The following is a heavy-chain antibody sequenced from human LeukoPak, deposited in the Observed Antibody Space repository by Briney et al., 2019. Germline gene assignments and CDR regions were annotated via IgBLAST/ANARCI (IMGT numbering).Heavy chain of an antibody. CDR3: ARGKLGHYYDSSGYYY. Sequence: GGSLRLSCAASGFTFSSYGMHWVRQAPGKGLEWVAVISYDGSNKYYADSVKGRFTISRDNSKNTLYLQMNSLRAEDTAVYYCARGKLGHYYDSSGYYYWGQGTLVTVSS. D-gene: IGHD3-22*01. CDR1: GFTFSSYG. CDR2: ISYDGSNK. J-gene: IGHJ4*02. V-gene: IGHV3-30*03.